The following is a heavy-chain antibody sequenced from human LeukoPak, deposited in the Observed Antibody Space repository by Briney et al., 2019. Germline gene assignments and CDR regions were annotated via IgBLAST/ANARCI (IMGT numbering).Heavy chain of an antibody. CDR1: GGSFSGYY. J-gene: IGHJ4*02. Sequence: SETLSLTCAVYGGSFSGYYWSWIRQPPGKGLEWIGEINHSGSTNYNPSLKSRVTISVDTSKNQFSLKLSSVTAADTAVYYCARRYSGSYLPFDYWGQGTLVTVSS. D-gene: IGHD1-26*01. V-gene: IGHV4-34*01. CDR3: ARRYSGSYLPFDY. CDR2: INHSGST.